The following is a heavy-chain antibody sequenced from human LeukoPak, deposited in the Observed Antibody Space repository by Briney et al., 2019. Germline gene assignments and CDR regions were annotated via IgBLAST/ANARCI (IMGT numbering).Heavy chain of an antibody. J-gene: IGHJ6*03. Sequence: PGGSLRLSCAASGFTFSSYRMNWVRQAPGKGLEWVSYISSSGSTIYYADSVKGRFTISRDNAKNSLYLQMNSLRAEDTAVYYCAREGSTTPYYYYYYMDVWGKGTTVTVSS. CDR3: AREGSTTPYYYYYYMDV. V-gene: IGHV3-48*04. CDR2: ISSSGSTI. D-gene: IGHD2-2*01. CDR1: GFTFSSYR.